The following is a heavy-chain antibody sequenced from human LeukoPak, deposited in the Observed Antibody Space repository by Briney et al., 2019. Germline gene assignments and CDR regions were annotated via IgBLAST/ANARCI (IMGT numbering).Heavy chain of an antibody. Sequence: PSETLSLTCAVYGGSFSGYYWGWIRQPPGKGLEWIGEINHSGSTNYNPSLKSRVTMSVDTSKNQVSLKLSSVTAAGTAVYYCARGPGSGSYFAWFDPWGQGTQVTVSS. J-gene: IGHJ5*02. V-gene: IGHV4-34*01. CDR2: INHSGST. D-gene: IGHD3-10*01. CDR1: GGSFSGYY. CDR3: ARGPGSGSYFAWFDP.